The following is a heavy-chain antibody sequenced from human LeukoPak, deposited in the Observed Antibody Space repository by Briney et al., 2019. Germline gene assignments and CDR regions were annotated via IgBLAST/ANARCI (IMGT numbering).Heavy chain of an antibody. J-gene: IGHJ4*02. CDR3: ARDYGEVATILDY. Sequence: GGSLRLSCAASGFIFSSYWMHWVRQAPGQGLVWISRINSAGSSTSYADSVKGRFTISRDNAKNTLYLQLNSLRSGDTAVYYCARDYGEVATILDYWGQGTLVTVSS. CDR1: GFIFSSYW. D-gene: IGHD5-12*01. V-gene: IGHV3-74*01. CDR2: INSAGSST.